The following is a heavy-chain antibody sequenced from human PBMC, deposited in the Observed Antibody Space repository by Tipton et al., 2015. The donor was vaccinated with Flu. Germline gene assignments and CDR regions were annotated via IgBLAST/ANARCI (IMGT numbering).Heavy chain of an antibody. Sequence: SLRLSCAASGFTFSSYGMHWVRQAPGKGLEWVVFIRYDGSNKYYADSVKGRFAISRDNSKNTLYLQMNSLRAEDTAVYYCAKSSHYYDSSGSAFDIWGQGTMVTVSS. V-gene: IGHV3-30*02. CDR3: AKSSHYYDSSGSAFDI. J-gene: IGHJ3*02. CDR2: IRYDGSNK. CDR1: GFTFSSYG. D-gene: IGHD3-22*01.